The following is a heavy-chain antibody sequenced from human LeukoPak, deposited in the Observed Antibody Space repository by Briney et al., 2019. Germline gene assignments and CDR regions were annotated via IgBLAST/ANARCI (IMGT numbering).Heavy chain of an antibody. CDR1: DYSISSGYY. V-gene: IGHV4-38-2*01. Sequence: SETLSLTCAVSDYSISSGYYWGWIRQPPGKGLEWIGSIYHTGNTFYNPSLKSRVPMSVDTSKNQFSLKLTSVTAADTAVYYCASGGGYDSSGYYPLPFDYWGQGTLVTVSS. CDR3: ASGGGYDSSGYYPLPFDY. D-gene: IGHD3-22*01. J-gene: IGHJ4*02. CDR2: IYHTGNT.